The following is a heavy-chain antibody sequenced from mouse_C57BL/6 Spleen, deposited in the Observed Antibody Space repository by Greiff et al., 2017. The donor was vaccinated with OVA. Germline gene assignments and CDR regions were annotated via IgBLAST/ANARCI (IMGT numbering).Heavy chain of an antibody. CDR3: ARSGDYRGFDY. Sequence: VQRVESGAELARPGASVKLSCKASGYTFTSYGISWVKQRTGQGLEWIGEIYPRSGNTYYNEKFKGKATLTADKSSSTAYMELRSLTSEDSAVYFCARSGDYRGFDYWGQGTTLTVSS. J-gene: IGHJ2*01. CDR2: IYPRSGNT. CDR1: GYTFTSYG. D-gene: IGHD2-4*01. V-gene: IGHV1-81*01.